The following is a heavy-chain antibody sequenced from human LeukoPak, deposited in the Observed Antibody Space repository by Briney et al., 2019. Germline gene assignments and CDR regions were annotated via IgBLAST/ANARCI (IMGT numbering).Heavy chain of an antibody. Sequence: GESLKISCKGSGYTFSSAWIGWVRQMPGKGLEWMGSIYPGDSDTRYSPSFQGQVTISVDTSISTAYLQWNSLTASDTAIYYCARRGEYFDKWGQGNLVTVSS. J-gene: IGHJ4*02. D-gene: IGHD2/OR15-2a*01. CDR1: GYTFSSAW. V-gene: IGHV5-51*01. CDR2: IYPGDSDT. CDR3: ARRGEYFDK.